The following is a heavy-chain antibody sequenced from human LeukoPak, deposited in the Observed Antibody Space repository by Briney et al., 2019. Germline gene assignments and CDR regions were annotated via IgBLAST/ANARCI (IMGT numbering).Heavy chain of an antibody. Sequence: GGSLRLSCAASGFTVSSNYMSWVRQAPGKGLEWVSVIYSGGSTYFADSVKGRFTISRHNSKNTLYLQMNSLRAEDTAVYYYARVLAQGRRYYYYGMDVWGQGTTVTVSS. CDR3: ARVLAQGRRYYYYGMDV. CDR1: GFTVSSNY. J-gene: IGHJ6*02. V-gene: IGHV3-53*04. CDR2: IYSGGST.